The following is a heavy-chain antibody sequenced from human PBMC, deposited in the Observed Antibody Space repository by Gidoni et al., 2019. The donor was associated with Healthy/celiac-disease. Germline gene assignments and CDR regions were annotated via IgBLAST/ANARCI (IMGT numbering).Heavy chain of an antibody. CDR2: ISSSGSTI. CDR1: GFTFSSYE. J-gene: IGHJ6*02. Sequence: EVQLVESGGGLVQLGGSLRLSCSASGFTFSSYEMNWVRQAPGKGLEWVSYISSSGSTIYYADSVKGRFTISRDNAKNSLYLQMNSLRAEDTAVYYCAREAGARYFGYYYYGMDVWGQGTTVTVSS. D-gene: IGHD1-26*01. V-gene: IGHV3-48*03. CDR3: AREAGARYFGYYYYGMDV.